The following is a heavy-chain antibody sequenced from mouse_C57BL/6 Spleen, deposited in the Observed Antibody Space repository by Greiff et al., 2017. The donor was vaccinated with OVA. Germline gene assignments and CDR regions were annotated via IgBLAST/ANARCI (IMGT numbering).Heavy chain of an antibody. V-gene: IGHV1-81*01. J-gene: IGHJ4*01. D-gene: IGHD2-3*01. CDR3: AREGLLRDYYAMDY. Sequence: VQLQQSGAELARPGASVKLSCKASGYTFTSYGISWVKQRTGQGLEWIGEIYPRSGNTYYNEKFKGKATLTADKSSSTAYMELRSLTSEDSAVYVCAREGLLRDYYAMDYWGQGTSVTVSS. CDR1: GYTFTSYG. CDR2: IYPRSGNT.